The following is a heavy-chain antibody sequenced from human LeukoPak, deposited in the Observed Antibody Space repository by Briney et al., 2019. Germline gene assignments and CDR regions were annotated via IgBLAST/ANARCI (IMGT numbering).Heavy chain of an antibody. Sequence: PSETLSLTCTVSGGSISSSSYYWGWIRQPPGKGLEWIGSIYYSGSTYYNPSLKSRVTISVDTSKNQFSLKLSSVTAADTAVYYCARDRWWGHSSGGWFDPWGQGTLVTVSS. CDR2: IYYSGST. J-gene: IGHJ5*02. CDR3: ARDRWWGHSSGGWFDP. V-gene: IGHV4-39*07. CDR1: GGSISSSSYY. D-gene: IGHD6-19*01.